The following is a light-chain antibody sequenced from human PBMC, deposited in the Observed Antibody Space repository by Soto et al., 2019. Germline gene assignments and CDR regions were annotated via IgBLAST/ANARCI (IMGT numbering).Light chain of an antibody. J-gene: IGLJ3*02. CDR3: CSYAGSSTAWV. CDR1: SSDVGSYDL. CDR2: EGS. V-gene: IGLV2-23*01. Sequence: QSALTQPASVSGSPGQSITISCTGTSSDVGSYDLVSWYQQHPGKAPKLMIYEGSKRPSGVSSRFSGSKSGNTASLTISGLQAEDEADYYCCSYAGSSTAWVFGGGTKLTVL.